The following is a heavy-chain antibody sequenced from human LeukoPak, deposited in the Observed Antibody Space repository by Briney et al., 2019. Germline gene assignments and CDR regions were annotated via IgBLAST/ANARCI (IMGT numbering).Heavy chain of an antibody. CDR3: ARSRGYCGGEAQCDFTY. Sequence: GSLRLSCAASGFTFSSYAFHWVRQAPGKGLEWVALISDHESGSNEYYAASVKGRFTISRDNSRKTLSLQMDTLRIEDTAVYYCARSRGYCGGEAQCDFTYWGQGTLVTVSS. V-gene: IGHV3-30-3*01. CDR2: ISDHESGSNE. CDR1: GFTFSSYA. D-gene: IGHD2-21*01. J-gene: IGHJ4*02.